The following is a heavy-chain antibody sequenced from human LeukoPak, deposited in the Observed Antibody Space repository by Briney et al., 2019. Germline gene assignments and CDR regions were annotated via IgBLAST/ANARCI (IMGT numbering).Heavy chain of an antibody. V-gene: IGHV3-23*01. J-gene: IGHJ4*02. CDR2: ISGNSVTI. CDR1: GFTFSDYY. Sequence: GGSLRLSCAASGFTFSDYYMSWIRQAPGQGLEWVSAISGNSVTIYYADSVKGRFTISRDNSKNTLYLQMYSLRAEDTAVYYCAKILSGIYSFDLWGQGTLVTVSS. D-gene: IGHD1-26*01. CDR3: AKILSGIYSFDL.